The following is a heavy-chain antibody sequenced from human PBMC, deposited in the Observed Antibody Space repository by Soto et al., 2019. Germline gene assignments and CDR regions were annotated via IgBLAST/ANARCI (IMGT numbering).Heavy chain of an antibody. CDR1: GFTFSSYA. V-gene: IGHV3-23*01. J-gene: IGHJ3*02. D-gene: IGHD2-15*01. Sequence: EVQLLESGGGLVQPGGSLRLSCAASGFTFSSYAMSWVRQAPGKGLEWVSAISGSGGSTYYADSVKGRFTISRDNSKNTLYLQMNSLRAEDTAVYYCAKEHCSGGSCYRQRDAFDIWGQGTMVTVSS. CDR2: ISGSGGST. CDR3: AKEHCSGGSCYRQRDAFDI.